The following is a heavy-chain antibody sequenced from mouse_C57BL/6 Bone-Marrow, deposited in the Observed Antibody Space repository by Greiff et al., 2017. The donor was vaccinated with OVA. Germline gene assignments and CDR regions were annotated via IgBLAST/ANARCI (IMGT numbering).Heavy chain of an antibody. J-gene: IGHJ2*01. CDR1: GFTFSSYT. CDR2: ISGGGGNT. V-gene: IGHV5-9*01. CDR3: ARLDY. Sequence: EVQLVESGGGLVKPGGSLKLSCAASGFTFSSYTMSWVRQTPEKRLEWVATISGGGGNTYYPDSVKGRFTISRDNAKNTLYQQMSSLRSRDTALYYCARLDYWGQGTTLTVST.